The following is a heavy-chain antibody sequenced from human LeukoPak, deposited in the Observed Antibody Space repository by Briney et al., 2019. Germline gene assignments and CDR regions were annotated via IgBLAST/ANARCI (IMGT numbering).Heavy chain of an antibody. CDR1: GGSFSGYY. D-gene: IGHD3-10*01. V-gene: IGHV4-34*01. CDR2: INHSGST. Sequence: SETLSLTCAVYGGSFSGYYWSWIRQPPGKGLEWIGEINHSGSTYYNPSLKSRVTISVDRSKNQFSLKLSSVTAADTAVYYCARAGITYYYGSGSYPVRVRHRYNWFDPWGQGTLVTVSS. J-gene: IGHJ5*02. CDR3: ARAGITYYYGSGSYPVRVRHRYNWFDP.